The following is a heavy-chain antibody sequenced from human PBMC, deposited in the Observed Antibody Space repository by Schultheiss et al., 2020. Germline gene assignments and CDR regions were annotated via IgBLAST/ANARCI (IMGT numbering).Heavy chain of an antibody. V-gene: IGHV3-23*01. CDR1: GFTFSSYS. J-gene: IGHJ4*02. CDR2: ISGSGGST. D-gene: IGHD1-26*01. Sequence: GGSLRLSCAASGFTFSSYSLNWVRQAPGKGLEWVSAISGSGGSTYIAVSVKGRFTISRDKSKNTLYLQMNSQRAEDTAVYYCASWGRVGAIGYWGQGTLVTVSS. CDR3: ASWGRVGAIGY.